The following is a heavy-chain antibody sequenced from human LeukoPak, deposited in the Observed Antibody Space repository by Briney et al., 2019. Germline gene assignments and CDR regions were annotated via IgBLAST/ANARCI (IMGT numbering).Heavy chain of an antibody. CDR2: IYYSGST. V-gene: IGHV4-61*01. CDR1: GGSISCSSYY. J-gene: IGHJ5*02. CDR3: ARDGGSILEGDYNWFDP. D-gene: IGHD2-21*01. Sequence: SETLSLTCTVSGGSISCSSYYWAWIRQPPGKGLEWIGYIYYSGSTNYNPSLKSRVTISVDTSKNQFSLKLSSVTAADTAVYYCARDGGSILEGDYNWFDPWGQGTLVTVSS.